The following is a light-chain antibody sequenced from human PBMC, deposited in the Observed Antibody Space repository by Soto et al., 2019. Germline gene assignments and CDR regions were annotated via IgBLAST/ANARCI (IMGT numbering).Light chain of an antibody. J-gene: IGKJ1*01. V-gene: IGKV1-5*03. CDR3: QQYNNYSPRT. CDR1: QTSNW. CDR2: KAS. Sequence: DIQMTQSPSTLSASVGDRVTITCRASQTSNWLAWYQQKPGKDPKLLIYKASSLESGVPSRFSGSGAGTEFTLTISSLQPDDFATYYCQQYNNYSPRTFGQGTKVEIK.